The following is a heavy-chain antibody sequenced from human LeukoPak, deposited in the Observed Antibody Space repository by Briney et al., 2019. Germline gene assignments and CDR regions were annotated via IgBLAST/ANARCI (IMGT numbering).Heavy chain of an antibody. CDR3: ASTIQYCSSTSCYLDYGMDV. CDR1: GGTFSSYA. J-gene: IGHJ6*02. D-gene: IGHD2-2*01. Sequence: ASVKVSCKASGGTFSSYAISWVRQAPGQGLEWMGGIIPIFGTANYAQKFQGRVTITADESTSTAYMELSSLRSEDTAVYYCASTIQYCSSTSCYLDYGMDVWGQGTTVTVSS. CDR2: IIPIFGTA. V-gene: IGHV1-69*01.